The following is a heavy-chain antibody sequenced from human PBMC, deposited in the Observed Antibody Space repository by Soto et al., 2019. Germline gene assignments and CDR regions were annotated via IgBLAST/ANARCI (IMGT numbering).Heavy chain of an antibody. V-gene: IGHV3-72*01. Sequence: EVQLVESGGGLVQPGGSLRLSCAASGFTFSDHYMDWVRQAPGKGLGWVGRSKNKADSYTTEYAASVNGRFPISRDGSKNSLFLQMNSLKTEDTAVYYCTVWGSGNDFGAAWGQGILVTVSS. CDR1: GFTFSDHY. CDR3: TVWGSGNDFGAA. D-gene: IGHD3-10*01. J-gene: IGHJ4*02. CDR2: SKNKADSYTT.